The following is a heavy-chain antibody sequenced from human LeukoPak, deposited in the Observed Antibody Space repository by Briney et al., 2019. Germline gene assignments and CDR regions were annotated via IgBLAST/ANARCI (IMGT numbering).Heavy chain of an antibody. V-gene: IGHV1-2*02. J-gene: IGHJ4*02. CDR3: ARVSDNGSENFDQ. CDR1: GYTFTGYY. D-gene: IGHD3-10*01. CDR2: INPNSGGT. Sequence: ASMKVSCKASGYTFTGYYIHWVRQAPGQGLEWVGWINPNSGGTDYAQKFQGRLTMTRDTSISTAYMELSSLRSDDTAVYYCARVSDNGSENFDQWGQGTLVTLSS.